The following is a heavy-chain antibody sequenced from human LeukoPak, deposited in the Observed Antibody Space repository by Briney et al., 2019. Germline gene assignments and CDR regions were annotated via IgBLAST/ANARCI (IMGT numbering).Heavy chain of an antibody. CDR1: GFTFSNHG. D-gene: IGHD4-23*01. Sequence: PGGSLRLSCTASGFTFSNHGMHWVRQAPGKGPEWVALIWYDGSNKYYGDSVKGRFTISRDNSKNTVYLQMNSLRAEDTGVYYCARDRLEAVTDDDYFDYWGQGPLVTVSS. CDR3: ARDRLEAVTDDDYFDY. V-gene: IGHV3-33*01. J-gene: IGHJ4*02. CDR2: IWYDGSNK.